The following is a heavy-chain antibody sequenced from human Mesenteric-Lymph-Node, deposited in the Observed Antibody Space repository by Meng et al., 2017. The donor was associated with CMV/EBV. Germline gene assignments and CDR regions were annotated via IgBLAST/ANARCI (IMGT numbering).Heavy chain of an antibody. CDR3: ARGRIYSNYVDY. CDR1: HDSIRGYY. Sequence: SETLSLTCNISHDSIRGYYWSWIRQPPGKGLEWIGEINQSGSTNYNPSLKSRVTISVDTSKNQFSLKLSSVTAADTAVYYCARGRIYSNYVDYWGQGTLVTVSS. CDR2: INQSGST. V-gene: IGHV4-59*01. D-gene: IGHD4-11*01. J-gene: IGHJ4*02.